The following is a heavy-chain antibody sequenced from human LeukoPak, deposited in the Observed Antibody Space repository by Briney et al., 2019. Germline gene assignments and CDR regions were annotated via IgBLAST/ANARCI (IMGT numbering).Heavy chain of an antibody. CDR3: ARAARDFYSGYGHYFDY. Sequence: SETLSLTCTVSGGSISSGGYYWSWIRQHPGKGLEWIGYIYYSGSTYYNPSLKSRVTISADTSKNQFSLKLSSVTAADTAVYYCARAARDFYSGYGHYFDYWGQGTLVTVSS. CDR2: IYYSGST. J-gene: IGHJ4*02. CDR1: GGSISSGGYY. D-gene: IGHD5-12*01. V-gene: IGHV4-31*03.